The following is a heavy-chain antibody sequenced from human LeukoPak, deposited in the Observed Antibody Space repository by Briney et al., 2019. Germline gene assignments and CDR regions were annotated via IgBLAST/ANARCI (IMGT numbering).Heavy chain of an antibody. J-gene: IGHJ4*02. CDR2: IWYDGSNK. V-gene: IGHV3-33*01. Sequence: PGRSLRLSCAASGFTFSSYGMHWVRQAPGKGLEWVAVIWYDGSNKYYADSVKGRFTISRDNSKNTLYLQMNSLRAEDTAVYYCARGDSGYDFSYFDYWGQGTLVTVSS. CDR1: GFTFSSYG. CDR3: ARGDSGYDFSYFDY. D-gene: IGHD5-12*01.